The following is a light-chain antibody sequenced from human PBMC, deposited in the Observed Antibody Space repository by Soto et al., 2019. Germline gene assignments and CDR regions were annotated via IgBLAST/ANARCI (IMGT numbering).Light chain of an antibody. V-gene: IGKV3-20*01. CDR3: QQYGTSPFT. Sequence: EIVLTQSPGTLSLSPGESATLSCRVSQIVSSTYLAWYQQKPGQAPRLLIYSSSNRATGIPDRFSGSGSGTDFTLTISRLEPEDFAVYYCQQYGTSPFTFGQGSKPEIK. CDR1: QIVSSTY. J-gene: IGKJ2*01. CDR2: SSS.